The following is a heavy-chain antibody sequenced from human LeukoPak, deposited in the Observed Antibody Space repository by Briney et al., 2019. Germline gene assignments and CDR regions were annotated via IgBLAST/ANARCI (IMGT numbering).Heavy chain of an antibody. CDR1: GFTFSSYS. J-gene: IGHJ5*02. CDR2: ISSSSSYI. Sequence: GGSLRLSCAASGFTFSSYSMNWVRRAPGKGVEWASSISSSSSYIYYADSVKGRFTISGDNAKNSLYLQMNSLRAEDTAVYCCARIAFDPWGQGTLVTVSS. CDR3: ARIAFDP. D-gene: IGHD2-21*01. V-gene: IGHV3-21*01.